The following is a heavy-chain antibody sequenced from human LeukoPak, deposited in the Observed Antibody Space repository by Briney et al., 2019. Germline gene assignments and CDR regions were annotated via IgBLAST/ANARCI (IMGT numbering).Heavy chain of an antibody. J-gene: IGHJ4*02. CDR2: INQDGSAK. Sequence: PGGSLRLSCAASRFTFSNFWMGWVRQAPGERPEWVANINQDGSAKYYVDSAKGRFTISRDNAKNSLYLQMNNLRAEDTAVYYCARDLGIAAAGTVGHFDSWGQGTLVTVSS. CDR1: RFTFSNFW. V-gene: IGHV3-7*01. CDR3: ARDLGIAAAGTVGHFDS. D-gene: IGHD6-13*01.